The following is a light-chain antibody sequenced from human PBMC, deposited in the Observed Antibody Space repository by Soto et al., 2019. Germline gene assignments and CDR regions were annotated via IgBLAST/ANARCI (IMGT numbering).Light chain of an antibody. CDR1: QSISSW. V-gene: IGKV1-5*01. CDR2: DAS. J-gene: IGKJ5*01. Sequence: GDRVTITCLASQSISSWLAWYQQKPGKAPKLLIYDASSLESGVPSRFSGSGSGTEFTLTISSLQPDDFATYYCQQYNSYSITFGQGTRLEIK. CDR3: QQYNSYSIT.